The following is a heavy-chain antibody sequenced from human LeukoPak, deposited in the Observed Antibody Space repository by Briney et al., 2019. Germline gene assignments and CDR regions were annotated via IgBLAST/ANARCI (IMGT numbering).Heavy chain of an antibody. CDR3: ARRSGSYYDSDNWFDP. D-gene: IGHD1-26*01. V-gene: IGHV1-69*04. CDR1: GGTFSSYA. Sequence: ASVKVSCKASGGTFSSYAISWVRQAPGQGLEWMGRIIPILGIANYAQKFQGRVTITADKSTSTAYMELSSLRSEDTAVYYCARRSGSYYDSDNWFDPWGQGTLVTVSS. J-gene: IGHJ5*02. CDR2: IIPILGIA.